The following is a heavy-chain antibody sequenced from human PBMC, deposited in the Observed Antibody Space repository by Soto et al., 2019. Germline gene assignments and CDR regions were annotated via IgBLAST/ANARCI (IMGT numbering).Heavy chain of an antibody. CDR3: ARDVSSTGNDAFDI. J-gene: IGHJ3*02. CDR1: GFTFTNSA. CDR2: IVVGSGNT. V-gene: IGHV1-58*01. D-gene: IGHD1-1*01. Sequence: SVKVSCKASGFTFTNSAVQWVRQARGQRLEWIGWIVVGSGNTNYAQKFQERVTITRDMSTSTAYMELSSLRSEDTAVYYCARDVSSTGNDAFDIWGQGTMVTVSS.